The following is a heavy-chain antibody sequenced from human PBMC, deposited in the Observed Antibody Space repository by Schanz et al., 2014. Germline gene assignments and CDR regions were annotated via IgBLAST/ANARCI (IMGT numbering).Heavy chain of an antibody. D-gene: IGHD3-22*01. CDR3: AREGQYYYDSTDYFDY. J-gene: IGHJ4*02. CDR1: GFTFSDYY. Sequence: QVQLVESGGGLVKPGGSLRLSCAASGFTFSDYYMSWIRQAPGKGLEWVAVISYDGSTKYYADSVKGRFTISRDNSKNTLYLQMNSLRAEDTAVYYCAREGQYYYDSTDYFDYWGQGTLVTVSS. V-gene: IGHV3-30*03. CDR2: ISYDGSTK.